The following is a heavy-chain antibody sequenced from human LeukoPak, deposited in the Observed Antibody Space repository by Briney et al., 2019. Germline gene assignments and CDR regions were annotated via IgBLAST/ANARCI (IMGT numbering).Heavy chain of an antibody. V-gene: IGHV4-39*01. CDR2: AYYSGSP. D-gene: IGHD1-26*01. Sequence: SETLSLTCTVSGGSIRSSSCYCGWVPQPREKGLEWIGSAYYSGSPYYNPSLKSRVTRTVNTSKKESCLKLNLVTAADTAVYYCVSSAYGGEGTLVTVSS. CDR1: GGSIRSSSCY. CDR3: VSSAY. J-gene: IGHJ4*02.